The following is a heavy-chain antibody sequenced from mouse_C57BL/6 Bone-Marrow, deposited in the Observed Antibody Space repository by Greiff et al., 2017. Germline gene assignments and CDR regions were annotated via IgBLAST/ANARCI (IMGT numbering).Heavy chain of an antibody. J-gene: IGHJ1*03. V-gene: IGHV1-81*01. Sequence: VQLQQSGAELARPGASVKLSCKASGYTFTSYGMSWVKQRPGQGLEWIGEIYPSSGNTYYNEKFKGKATLTADKSSSTAYMELRSLTSEDSAVCFRAATTVVYWYFDVGGTGTTVTVTA. D-gene: IGHD1-1*01. CDR3: AATTVVYWYFDV. CDR1: GYTFTSYG. CDR2: IYPSSGNT.